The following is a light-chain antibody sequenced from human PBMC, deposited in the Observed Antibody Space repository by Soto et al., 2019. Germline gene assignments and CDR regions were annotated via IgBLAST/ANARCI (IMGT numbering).Light chain of an antibody. Sequence: DIQMTQSPSSLSASVGDRVTITCQASQDISYYLNWYEQKPGKAPKLLIYAASNLETGVPSRFSGSGSGTDFTVTISSLQTEDTATYYCQQYANFPYTFGQGTKLEIK. J-gene: IGKJ2*01. CDR2: AAS. CDR1: QDISYY. V-gene: IGKV1-33*01. CDR3: QQYANFPYT.